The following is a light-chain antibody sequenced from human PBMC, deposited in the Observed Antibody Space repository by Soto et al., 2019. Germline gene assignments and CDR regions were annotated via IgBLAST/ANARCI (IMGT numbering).Light chain of an antibody. CDR3: SSYTSSSPFV. V-gene: IGLV2-14*01. CDR1: SSDVGGYNY. CDR2: DVS. Sequence: QSALTQPASVSGSPGQSITISCTGTSSDVGGYNYVSWYQQHPGKAPKLMIYDVSNRPSGVSNRFSGSKSGNTASLTISGLQGEDEADYYFSSYTSSSPFVVGTETKVTVL. J-gene: IGLJ1*01.